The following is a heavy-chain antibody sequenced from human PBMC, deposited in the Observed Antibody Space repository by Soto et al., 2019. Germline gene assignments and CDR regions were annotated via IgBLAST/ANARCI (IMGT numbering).Heavy chain of an antibody. CDR2: ISDDGTNK. CDR1: GFTFDTFA. J-gene: IGHJ4*02. CDR3: ARSRRPTTSFDY. V-gene: IGHV3-30-3*01. Sequence: QVQLVETGGGVVQPGKSVRLSCAASGFTFDTFAMHWVRQAPGKGLEWVAVISDDGTNKYYADSVRGRLTISRDNSKNTLYLQIDSLTTEDTGVFYCARSRRPTTSFDYWGQGIHVTVSS. D-gene: IGHD1-7*01.